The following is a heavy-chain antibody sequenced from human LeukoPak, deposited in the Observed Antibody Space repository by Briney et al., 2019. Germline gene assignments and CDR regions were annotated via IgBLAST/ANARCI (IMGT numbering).Heavy chain of an antibody. Sequence: GGSLRLSCAASGFTFSSYSMNWVRQAPGKGLEWVSSISSSSSYIYYADSAKGRFTISRDNAKNSLYLQMNSLRAEDTAVYYCAREASNLRFLEWLLSPSDYWGQGTLVTVSS. CDR3: AREASNLRFLEWLLSPSDY. J-gene: IGHJ4*02. V-gene: IGHV3-21*01. D-gene: IGHD3-3*01. CDR1: GFTFSSYS. CDR2: ISSSSSYI.